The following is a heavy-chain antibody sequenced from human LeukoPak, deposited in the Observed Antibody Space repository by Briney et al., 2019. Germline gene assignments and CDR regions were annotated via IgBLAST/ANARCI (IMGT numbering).Heavy chain of an antibody. J-gene: IGHJ4*02. CDR3: AKGNSYDSSGLPFDY. CDR2: ISWDSGSV. D-gene: IGHD3-22*01. CDR1: GFTFDDYA. V-gene: IGHV3-9*01. Sequence: GGSLRLSFAASGFTFDDYAMHWVRQAPGKGLEWVSGISWDSGSVDSADSVKGRFTISRDNARNSLYLQMNSLRAEDTALYYCAKGNSYDSSGLPFDYWGQGTLVTVSS.